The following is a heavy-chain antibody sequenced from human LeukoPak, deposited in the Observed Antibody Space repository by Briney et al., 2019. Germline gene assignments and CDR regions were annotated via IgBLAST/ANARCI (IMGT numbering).Heavy chain of an antibody. V-gene: IGHV1-18*01. D-gene: IGHD3-9*01. CDR2: ISAYNGNT. CDR3: FKQKTAYDILTGYYTIDY. CDR1: GYTFTSYG. Sequence: ASLKVSCKASGYTFTSYGISGVRQAPGQGLEWMGWISAYNGNTNYAQKLQGRVTMTTETSTGTAYMELRSLRSDDTAVYFFFKQKTAYDILTGYYTIDYWGQGTLVTVSS. J-gene: IGHJ4*02.